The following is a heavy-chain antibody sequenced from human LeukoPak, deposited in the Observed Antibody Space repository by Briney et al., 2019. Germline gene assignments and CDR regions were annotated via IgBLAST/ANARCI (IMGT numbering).Heavy chain of an antibody. CDR2: IIPICGTA. D-gene: IGHD5-18*01. CDR1: GGTFSSYA. CDR3: ASPYGYDALGY. Sequence: SVKVSCKASGGTFSSYAISWVRQAPGHGLDWMGRIIPICGTANYAQKFQGRVTITTDESTSTAYMELSSLRSEDTAVYYCASPYGYDALGYWGQGTLVTVSS. J-gene: IGHJ4*02. V-gene: IGHV1-69*05.